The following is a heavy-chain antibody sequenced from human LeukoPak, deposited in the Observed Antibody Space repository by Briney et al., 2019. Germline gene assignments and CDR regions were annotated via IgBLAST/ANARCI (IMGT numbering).Heavy chain of an antibody. CDR3: ARGQGTVTTH. CDR1: GGSISSGGYS. V-gene: IGHV4-30-2*01. Sequence: SETLSLTCAVSGGSISSGGYSWSWIRQPPGKGLEWIGYIYHSGSTHYNPSLKSRVTISIDKSKNQFSLKLSSVTAADTAVYYCARGQGTVTTHWGQGTLVTVSS. J-gene: IGHJ4*02. CDR2: IYHSGST. D-gene: IGHD4-17*01.